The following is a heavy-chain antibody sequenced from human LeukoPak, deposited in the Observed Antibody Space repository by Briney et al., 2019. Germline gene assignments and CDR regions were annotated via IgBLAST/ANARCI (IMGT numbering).Heavy chain of an antibody. CDR3: AKDLSCGGDCYVSDY. V-gene: IGHV3-23*01. CDR2: ISGSGVST. Sequence: QPGGSLRLSCAAFGFTFGSYAMSWVRQAPGKGLEWVSAISGSGVSTYYADSVKGRFTISRDNSKNTLYLQMNSLRAEDTAVYYCAKDLSCGGDCYVSDYWGQGTLVTVSS. J-gene: IGHJ4*02. CDR1: GFTFGSYA. D-gene: IGHD2-21*02.